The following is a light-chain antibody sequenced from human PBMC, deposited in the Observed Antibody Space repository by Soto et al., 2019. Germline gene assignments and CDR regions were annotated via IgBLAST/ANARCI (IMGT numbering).Light chain of an antibody. V-gene: IGKV3-20*01. CDR1: QIVSKNY. J-gene: IGKJ5*01. Sequence: EIVWTQYPGTLSLSPGERSTLSCMAIQIVSKNYLAWYQQKPGQPPRLLIFGAYSRATGIPDRFSGSGSGTDFTLSISRLEPEDFAVYYCQQYVSWPYTVGPGTQLEI. CDR3: QQYVSWPYT. CDR2: GAY.